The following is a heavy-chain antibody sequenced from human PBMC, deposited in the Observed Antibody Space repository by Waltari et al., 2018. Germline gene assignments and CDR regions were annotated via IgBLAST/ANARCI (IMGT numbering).Heavy chain of an antibody. CDR1: GFTFMNYW. Sequence: EVQLVESGGGLVQPGGSLRVSCVGSGFTFMNYWMSWVRQSPVKDLGGGASIRKYWGAEYYKDSVKGRFTVYRNNAPNSLHLNMDSRRVEETAIYYCARDSAPYSNYADAIDIWGEGTMVIVSS. CDR3: ARDSAPYSNYADAIDI. D-gene: IGHD4-4*01. CDR2: IRKYWGAE. V-gene: IGHV3-7*01. J-gene: IGHJ3*02.